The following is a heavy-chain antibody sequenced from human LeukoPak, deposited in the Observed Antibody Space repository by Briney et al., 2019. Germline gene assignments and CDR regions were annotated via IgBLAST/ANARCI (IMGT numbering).Heavy chain of an antibody. D-gene: IGHD3-16*01. V-gene: IGHV4-34*01. J-gene: IGHJ4*02. CDR1: GGSFSGYY. CDR2: IYYSGST. Sequence: SETLSLTCAVYGGSFSGYYWSWIRQPPGKGLEWIGSIYYSGSTYYNPSLKSRVTISVDTSKNQFSLKLSSVTAADTAVYYCARRLEMRGEFDYWGQGTLVTVSS. CDR3: ARRLEMRGEFDY.